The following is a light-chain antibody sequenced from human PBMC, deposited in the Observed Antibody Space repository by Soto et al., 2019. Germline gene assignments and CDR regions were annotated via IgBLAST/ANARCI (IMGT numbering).Light chain of an antibody. J-gene: IGLJ3*02. CDR2: LNSDGSH. V-gene: IGLV4-69*01. Sequence: QPVLTQSPSASASLGASVKLTCTLSSGHSNYAIAWHQQQPEKGPRYLMRLNSDGSHSKGDGIPDRFSGSSSGAERYLSISSLQSEDEADYYCQTWDTGMEVFGGGTKLTVL. CDR3: QTWDTGMEV. CDR1: SGHSNYA.